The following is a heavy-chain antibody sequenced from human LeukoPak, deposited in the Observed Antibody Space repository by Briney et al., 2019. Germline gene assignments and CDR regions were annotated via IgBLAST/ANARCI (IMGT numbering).Heavy chain of an antibody. D-gene: IGHD6-13*01. CDR2: IKQDGSEK. Sequence: GGSLRLSCAASGFTFSSYWMSWVRQAPGKGLEWVANIKQDGSEKYYVDSVRGRFTISRDNAKNSLYLQMNSLRAEDTAVYYCARGLRAAAGTAFDPWGQGTLVTVSS. J-gene: IGHJ5*02. CDR3: ARGLRAAAGTAFDP. CDR1: GFTFSSYW. V-gene: IGHV3-7*03.